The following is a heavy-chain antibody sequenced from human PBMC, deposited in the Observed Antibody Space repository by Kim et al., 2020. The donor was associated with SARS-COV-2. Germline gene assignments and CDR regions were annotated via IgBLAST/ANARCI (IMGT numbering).Heavy chain of an antibody. D-gene: IGHD3-9*01. CDR2: TRNKANSYTT. CDR3: ATSRRRYQYFQH. CDR1: GFTFSDHY. Sequence: GGSLRLSCAASGFTFSDHYMDWVRQAPGKGLEWVGRTRNKANSYTTEYAASVKGRFTISRDDSKNSLYLQMNSLKTEDTAVYYCATSRRRYQYFQHWGQGTLVTVSS. J-gene: IGHJ1*01. V-gene: IGHV3-72*01.